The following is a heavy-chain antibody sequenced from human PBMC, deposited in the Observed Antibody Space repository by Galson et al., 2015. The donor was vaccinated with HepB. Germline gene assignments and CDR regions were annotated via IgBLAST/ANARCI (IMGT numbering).Heavy chain of an antibody. CDR3: AHNEAVAGTFGYYYGMDV. Sequence: PALVKPTQTLTLTCTFSGFSLSTSGVGVGWIRQPPGKALEWLALIYWNDDKRYSPSLKSRLTITKDTSKNQVVLTMTNMDPVDTATYYCAHNEAVAGTFGYYYGMDVWGQGTTVTVSS. J-gene: IGHJ6*02. D-gene: IGHD6-19*01. V-gene: IGHV2-5*01. CDR1: GFSLSTSGVG. CDR2: IYWNDDK.